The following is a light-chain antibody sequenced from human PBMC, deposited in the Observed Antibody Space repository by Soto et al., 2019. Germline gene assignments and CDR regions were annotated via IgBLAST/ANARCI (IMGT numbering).Light chain of an antibody. J-gene: IGKJ2*02. Sequence: EIVLTQSPGTLSLSPGERATLSCRASQSVSSSYLAWYQQNPGQAPRLLIYGASSRATGIPDRFSGSGSGTDFTFTISRLEPEDFAVYYCQQYGSSPWTFGQGTNLELK. CDR3: QQYGSSPWT. V-gene: IGKV3-20*01. CDR1: QSVSSSY. CDR2: GAS.